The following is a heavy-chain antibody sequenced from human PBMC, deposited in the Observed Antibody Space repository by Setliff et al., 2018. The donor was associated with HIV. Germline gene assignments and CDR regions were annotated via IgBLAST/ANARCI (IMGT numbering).Heavy chain of an antibody. J-gene: IGHJ5*02. Sequence: ASVKVSCTASGYTFTSYGISWVRQAPGQGLEWMGWISAYNGNTNYAQKLQGRVTMTTDTSTSTAYMELRSLRSDDTAVYYCARDRAYGSGSPNWFDPWGQGTLVTVSS. V-gene: IGHV1-18*01. CDR3: ARDRAYGSGSPNWFDP. CDR2: ISAYNGNT. CDR1: GYTFTSYG. D-gene: IGHD3-10*01.